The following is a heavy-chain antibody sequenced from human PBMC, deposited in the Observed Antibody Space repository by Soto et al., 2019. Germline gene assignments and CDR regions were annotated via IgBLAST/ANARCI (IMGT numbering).Heavy chain of an antibody. CDR3: TISSGYDAFDI. CDR1: GFTFSNAW. D-gene: IGHD3-22*01. Sequence: GGSLRLSCAASGFTFSNAWMSWVRQAPGKGLEWVGRIKSKTDGGTTDYAAPVKGRFTISRDDSKNTLYLQMNSLKTEDTAVYYCTISSGYDAFDIWGQGTMVTVSS. J-gene: IGHJ3*02. V-gene: IGHV3-15*01. CDR2: IKSKTDGGTT.